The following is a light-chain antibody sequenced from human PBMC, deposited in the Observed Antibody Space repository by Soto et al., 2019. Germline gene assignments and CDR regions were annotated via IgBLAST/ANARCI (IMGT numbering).Light chain of an antibody. V-gene: IGLV2-14*01. CDR2: EVS. CDR1: SSDVGGYDY. CDR3: SSYTSINSLYV. Sequence: QSALTQPASVSGSPGQSITISCTGTSSDVGGYDYVSWYQQHPDKAPKLIIYEVSIRPSGVSNRFSGSKSGNTASLTISGLQAEDEADYYCSSYTSINSLYVFGTGTKLTVL. J-gene: IGLJ1*01.